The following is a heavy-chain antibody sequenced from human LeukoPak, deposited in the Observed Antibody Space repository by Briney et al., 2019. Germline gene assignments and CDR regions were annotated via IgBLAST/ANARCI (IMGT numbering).Heavy chain of an antibody. J-gene: IGHJ4*02. CDR2: IKQDGSKK. Sequence: GGSLRLSCVASGFPFSSYWMTWVRQAPGKGLEWVANIKQDGSKKSYVDSVKGRFTISRDNAKNSLYLQMNSLRAEDTAIYYCTRVGYIDEGIDYWGQGTLVTVS. CDR3: TRVGYIDEGIDY. D-gene: IGHD5-24*01. CDR1: GFPFSSYW. V-gene: IGHV3-7*04.